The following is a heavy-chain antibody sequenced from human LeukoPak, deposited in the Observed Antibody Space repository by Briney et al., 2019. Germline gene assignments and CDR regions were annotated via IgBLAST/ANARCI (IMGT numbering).Heavy chain of an antibody. CDR2: TYYRSKWYN. V-gene: IGHV6-1*01. CDR1: GDSVSSNSAA. CDR3: VRTLGYGIDV. J-gene: IGHJ6*02. Sequence: SQTLSLTCGISGDSVSSNSAAWIWIRQSPSRGLEWLARTYYRSKWYNDYAVSVQSRITINSDTSRNQFPLQLNSVTPEDTAVYYCVRTLGYGIDVWGRGTAVTVSS. D-gene: IGHD7-27*01.